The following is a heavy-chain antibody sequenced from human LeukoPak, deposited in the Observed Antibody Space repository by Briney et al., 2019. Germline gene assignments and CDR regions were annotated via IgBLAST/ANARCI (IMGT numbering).Heavy chain of an antibody. CDR1: GFTFSSYA. CDR3: AKRAPLLWFGEFRNDAFDI. CDR2: ISGSGGGT. V-gene: IGHV3-23*01. Sequence: GGSLRLSCAASGFTFSSYAMSWVRQAPGKGLEWVSDISGSGGGTHYADSVKGRFTISRDNSKNTLYLQMNSLRAEDTAVYYCAKRAPLLWFGEFRNDAFDIWGQGTMVTVSS. D-gene: IGHD3-10*01. J-gene: IGHJ3*02.